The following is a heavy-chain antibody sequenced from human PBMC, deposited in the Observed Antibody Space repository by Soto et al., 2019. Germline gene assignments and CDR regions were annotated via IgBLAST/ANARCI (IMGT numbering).Heavy chain of an antibody. CDR2: IYYSGNT. CDR1: GGSINSDY. D-gene: IGHD4-17*01. J-gene: IGHJ5*02. CDR3: ARARGGDSGDYASLFDR. V-gene: IGHV4-59*08. Sequence: NPSETLSLTCTVSGGSINSDYWSWIRQPPGKGLEWMGSIYYSGNTKFSPSLKSRVTISVETSRKRFSLKLASVTAADTAVYFCARARGGDSGDYASLFDRWGQGNLVTVSS.